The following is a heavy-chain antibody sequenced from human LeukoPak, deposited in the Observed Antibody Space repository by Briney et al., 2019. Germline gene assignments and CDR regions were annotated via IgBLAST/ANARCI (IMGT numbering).Heavy chain of an antibody. V-gene: IGHV3-23*01. CDR2: ISGSGGST. D-gene: IGHD3-22*01. Sequence: GGSLRLSCAASGFTFSSYAMSWVRQAPGKGLEWVSAISGSGGSTYYADSVKGRFTISRDNSKNTLYLQMNSLRAEDTAVYYCAISPLYYYDSSGYYSRGQGTLVTVSS. CDR1: GFTFSSYA. J-gene: IGHJ5*01. CDR3: AISPLYYYDSSGYYS.